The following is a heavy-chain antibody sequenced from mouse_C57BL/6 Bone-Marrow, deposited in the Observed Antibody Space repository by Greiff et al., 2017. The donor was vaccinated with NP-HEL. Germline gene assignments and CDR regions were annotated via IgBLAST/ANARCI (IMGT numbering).Heavy chain of an antibody. CDR3: ARAGTGAY. Sequence: VKLQESGPVLVKPGASVKMSCKASGYTFTDYYMNWVKQSHGKSLEWIGVINPYNGGTSYNQKFKGKATLTVDKSSSTAYMELNSLTSEDSAVYYCARAGTGAYWGQGTLVTVSA. V-gene: IGHV1-19*01. D-gene: IGHD4-1*01. J-gene: IGHJ3*01. CDR2: INPYNGGT. CDR1: GYTFTDYY.